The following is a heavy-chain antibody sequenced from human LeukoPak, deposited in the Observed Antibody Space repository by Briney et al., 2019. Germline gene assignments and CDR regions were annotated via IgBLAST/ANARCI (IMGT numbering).Heavy chain of an antibody. CDR3: ASSDISIGGAFDI. J-gene: IGHJ3*02. V-gene: IGHV3-48*04. CDR2: ISSSSSTI. Sequence: SGGSLRLSCAASGFTFSSYSMNWVRQAPGKGLEWVSYISSSSSTIYYADSVKGRFTISRDNAKNSLYLQMNSLRAEDTAVYYCASSDISIGGAFDIWGQGTMVTVSS. D-gene: IGHD3-16*01. CDR1: GFTFSSYS.